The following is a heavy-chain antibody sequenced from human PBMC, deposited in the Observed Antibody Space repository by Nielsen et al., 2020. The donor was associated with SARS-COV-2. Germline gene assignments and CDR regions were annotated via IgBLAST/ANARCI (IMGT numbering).Heavy chain of an antibody. CDR1: GFTFDDYA. D-gene: IGHD3-10*01. CDR2: ISGSGGST. J-gene: IGHJ6*02. CDR3: SGSGSEGYYYYYYGMDV. V-gene: IGHV3-23*01. Sequence: GESLKISCAASGFTFDDYAMHWVRQAPGKGLEWVSAISGSGGSTYYADSVKGRFTISRDNSKNTLYLQMNSLRAEDTAVYYCSGSGSEGYYYYYYGMDVWGQGTTVTVSS.